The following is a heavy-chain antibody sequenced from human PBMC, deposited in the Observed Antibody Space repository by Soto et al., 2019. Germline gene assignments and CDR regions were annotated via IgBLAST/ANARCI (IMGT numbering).Heavy chain of an antibody. CDR3: ARQTTYSSSWYLKQGIDY. CDR1: GYTFTSYG. V-gene: IGHV1-18*01. Sequence: ASVKVSCKASGYTFTSYGISWVRQAPGQGLEWMGWISAYNGNTNYAQKLQGRVTMTTDTSTSTAYMELRSLRSDDTAVYYCARQTTYSSSWYLKQGIDYWGQGTLVTVSS. D-gene: IGHD6-13*01. J-gene: IGHJ4*02. CDR2: ISAYNGNT.